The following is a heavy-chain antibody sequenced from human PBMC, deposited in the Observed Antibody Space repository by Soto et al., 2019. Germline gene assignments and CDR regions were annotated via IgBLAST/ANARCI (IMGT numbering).Heavy chain of an antibody. Sequence: ASVKVSCKASGYTFPGYYMHWVRQAPGQGLEWMGWINPNSGGTNYAQKFQGWVTMTRDTSISTAYMELSRLRSDDTAVYYCARSHCTNGVCYGFDAFDIWGQGTMVNVSS. CDR1: GYTFPGYY. J-gene: IGHJ3*02. D-gene: IGHD2-8*01. V-gene: IGHV1-2*04. CDR3: ARSHCTNGVCYGFDAFDI. CDR2: INPNSGGT.